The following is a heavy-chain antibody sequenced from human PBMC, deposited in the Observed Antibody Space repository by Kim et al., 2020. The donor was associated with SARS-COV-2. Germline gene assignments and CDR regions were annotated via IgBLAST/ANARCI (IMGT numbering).Heavy chain of an antibody. Sequence: SETLSLTCTVSGGSISSSSYYWGWIRQPPGKGLEWIGSIYYSGSTYYNPSLKSRVTISVDTSKNQFSLKLSSVTAADTAVHYCARWGTMVRGVIDWFDPWGQGTLVTVSS. CDR2: IYYSGST. J-gene: IGHJ5*02. V-gene: IGHV4-39*01. CDR1: GGSISSSSYY. D-gene: IGHD3-10*01. CDR3: ARWGTMVRGVIDWFDP.